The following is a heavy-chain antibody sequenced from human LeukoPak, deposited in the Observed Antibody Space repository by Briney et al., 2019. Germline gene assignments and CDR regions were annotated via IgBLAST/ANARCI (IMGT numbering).Heavy chain of an antibody. CDR2: INTDGSST. D-gene: IGHD3-3*01. Sequence: PGGSLRLSCAASGFTFSSYWMHWVRQAPGKGLVWVSRINTDGSSTSYADSVKGRFTISRDNAKNTLYLQMNSLRAEDTAVYYCARVKDFSDAFDIWGQGTMVTVSS. J-gene: IGHJ3*02. CDR1: GFTFSSYW. V-gene: IGHV3-74*01. CDR3: ARVKDFSDAFDI.